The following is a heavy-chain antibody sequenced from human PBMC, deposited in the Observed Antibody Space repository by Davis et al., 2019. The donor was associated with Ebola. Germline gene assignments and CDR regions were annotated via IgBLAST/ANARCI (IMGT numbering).Heavy chain of an antibody. V-gene: IGHV3-15*01. J-gene: IGHJ4*02. D-gene: IGHD3-22*01. CDR3: TTTFHYYYDSSGYYYPFDY. CDR1: GFTLSNAW. Sequence: GESLKISCAASGFTLSNAWMSWVRQAPGKGLEWVGRIKSKTDGGTTDYAAPVKGRFTISRDDSKNTLYLQMNSLKTEDTAVYYCTTTFHYYYDSSGYYYPFDYWGQGTLVTVSS. CDR2: IKSKTDGGTT.